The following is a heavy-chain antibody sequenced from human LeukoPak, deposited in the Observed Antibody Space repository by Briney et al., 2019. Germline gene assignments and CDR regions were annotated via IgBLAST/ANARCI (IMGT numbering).Heavy chain of an antibody. CDR2: ISGSGGST. V-gene: IGHV3-23*01. D-gene: IGHD3-22*01. J-gene: IGHJ4*02. CDR1: GFTFSSYA. CDR3: LIVVVITGINY. Sequence: GGYLRLACAAAGFTFSSYAMSWVRQATVRGLESNPTISGSGGSTYYADSVKGRFTISRDNSKNTLYLQMNSLSAEDTAVYYCLIVVVITGINYWGQGTLVTVSS.